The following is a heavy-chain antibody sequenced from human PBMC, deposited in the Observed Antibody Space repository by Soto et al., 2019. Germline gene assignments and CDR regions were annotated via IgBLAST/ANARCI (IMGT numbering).Heavy chain of an antibody. V-gene: IGHV4-39*01. J-gene: IGHJ5*02. D-gene: IGHD5-18*01. Sequence: SETLSLTCTVSGGSISSSSYYWGWIRQPPGKGREWIGSIYYSGSTYYNPSFKSRVTISVDTSKNQFSLKLSSVTAADTAVYYCARRISYVMSPLFDPWGQGTLVTVSS. CDR1: GGSISSSSYY. CDR3: ARRISYVMSPLFDP. CDR2: IYYSGST.